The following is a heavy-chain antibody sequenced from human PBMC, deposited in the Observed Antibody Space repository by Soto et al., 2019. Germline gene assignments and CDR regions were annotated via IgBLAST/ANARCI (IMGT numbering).Heavy chain of an antibody. D-gene: IGHD2-21*02. CDR3: AREDRYDYYYYGMDV. CDR2: ISAYNGNT. CDR1: GYTFTSYG. Sequence: ASVKVSCKASGYTFTSYGISWVRQAPGQGLEWMGWISAYNGNTNYAQKLQGRVTMTTDTSTSTAYMELRSLRSDDTAVYYCAREDRYDYYYYGMDVWGQGTTGTVSS. V-gene: IGHV1-18*04. J-gene: IGHJ6*02.